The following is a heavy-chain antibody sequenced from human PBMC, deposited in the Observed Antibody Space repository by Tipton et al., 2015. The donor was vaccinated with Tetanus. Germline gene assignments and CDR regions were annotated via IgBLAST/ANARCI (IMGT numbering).Heavy chain of an antibody. J-gene: IGHJ4*02. Sequence: TLSLTCTVSGGSLRSGDHYWSWIRQPPGKGLEWLAYISTSGSTHSNYSLKSRITISRDTSKNQFSLKLASVTAADTAVYFCARVNFDFSKKGPFDSWGQGILVIVSA. D-gene: IGHD3-3*01. CDR3: ARVNFDFSKKGPFDS. V-gene: IGHV4-61*08. CDR2: ISTSGST. CDR1: GGSLRSGDHY.